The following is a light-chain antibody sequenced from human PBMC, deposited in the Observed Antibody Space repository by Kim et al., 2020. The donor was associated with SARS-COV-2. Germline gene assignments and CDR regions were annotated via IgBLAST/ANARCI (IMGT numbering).Light chain of an antibody. CDR2: DAS. V-gene: IGKV3-11*01. CDR1: KSVGGY. Sequence: PGESATLSSTVSKSVGGYLALFQHNPGPAPRLLIHDASYGATGIPARFSGSGSGTDFTLAISSLEPEDFAVYYWPPGSKWTPYTFGQGTKLEI. CDR3: PPGSKWTPYT. J-gene: IGKJ2*01.